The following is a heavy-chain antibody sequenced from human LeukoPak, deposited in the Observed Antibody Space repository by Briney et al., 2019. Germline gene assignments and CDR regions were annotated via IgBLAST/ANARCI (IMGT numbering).Heavy chain of an antibody. Sequence: SETLSLTCTVSGGSISSSSYYWGWIRQPPGKGLEWIGSIYYSGSTYYNPSLKSRVTISVDTSKNQFSLKLSSVTAADTAVYYCARQYSPTRDVVVPAAVDYWGQGTLVTVSS. J-gene: IGHJ4*02. CDR2: IYYSGST. V-gene: IGHV4-39*01. D-gene: IGHD2-2*01. CDR1: GGSISSSSYY. CDR3: ARQYSPTRDVVVPAAVDY.